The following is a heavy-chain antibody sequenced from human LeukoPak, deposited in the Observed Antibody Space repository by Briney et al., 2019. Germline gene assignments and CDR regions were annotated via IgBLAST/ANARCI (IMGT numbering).Heavy chain of an antibody. CDR1: GGSISSSSYY. CDR3: ARDPRYRGAFDI. D-gene: IGHD1-26*01. V-gene: IGHV4-39*07. J-gene: IGHJ3*02. Sequence: SETLSLTCTVSGGSISSSSYYWGWIRRPPGKGLEWIGSIYYSGSTYYNPSLKSRVTISVDTSKTQFSLKLSSVTAADTAVYYCARDPRYRGAFDIWGQGTMVTVSS. CDR2: IYYSGST.